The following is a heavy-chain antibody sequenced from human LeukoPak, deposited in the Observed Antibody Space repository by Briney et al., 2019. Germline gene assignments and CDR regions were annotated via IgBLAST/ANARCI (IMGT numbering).Heavy chain of an antibody. D-gene: IGHD3-16*02. J-gene: IGHJ5*02. V-gene: IGHV4-59*01. CDR2: IYYSGST. CDR3: ARGVEDYVWGSYRMNWFDP. CDR1: GGSISSYY. Sequence: SETLSLTCTVSGGSISSYYWSWIRQPPGKGLEWIGYIYYSGSTNYNPSLKSRVTISVDTSKNQFSLKLSSVTAADTAVYYCARGVEDYVWGSYRMNWFDPWGQGTLVTVSS.